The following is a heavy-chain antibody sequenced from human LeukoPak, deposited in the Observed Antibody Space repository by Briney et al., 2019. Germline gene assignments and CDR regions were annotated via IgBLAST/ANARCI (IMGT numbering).Heavy chain of an antibody. CDR1: GGTFSSYA. J-gene: IGHJ4*02. D-gene: IGHD3-10*01. CDR3: ARGLASTNYGSGSYYVY. CDR2: IIPIFGTA. Sequence: SVKVSCKASGGTFSSYAISWVRQAPGQGLEWMGGIIPIFGTANYAQKFQGRVTITADESTSTAYMELSSLRSENTAVYYCARGLASTNYGSGSYYVYWGQGTLVTVSS. V-gene: IGHV1-69*13.